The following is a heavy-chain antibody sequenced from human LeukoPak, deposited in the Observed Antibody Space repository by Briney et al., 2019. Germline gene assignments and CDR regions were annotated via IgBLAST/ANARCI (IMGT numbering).Heavy chain of an antibody. D-gene: IGHD3-22*01. J-gene: IGHJ3*02. CDR2: ISYDGSNK. CDR1: GFTFSSYA. Sequence: GGSLRLSCAASGFTFSSYAMHWVRQAPGKGLEWVAVISYDGSNKYYADSVKGRFTISRDNSKNTLYLQMNSLRAEDTAVYYCARDSYYYDSSGYYSDAFDIWGQGTMVTVSS. CDR3: ARDSYYYDSSGYYSDAFDI. V-gene: IGHV3-30*04.